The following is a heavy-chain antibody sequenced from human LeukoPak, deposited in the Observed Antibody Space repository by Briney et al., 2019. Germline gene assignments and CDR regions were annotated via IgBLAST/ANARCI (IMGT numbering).Heavy chain of an antibody. CDR3: AKLLEGIVGAT. D-gene: IGHD1-26*01. V-gene: IGHV3-53*01. J-gene: IGHJ5*02. Sequence: GGSLRLSCTVSGFTFSSNSMSWVRQAPGKGLEWVSFIYSDNTHYSDSVKGRFTISRDNSKNTLYLQMNSLRAEDTAVYYCAKLLEGIVGATWGQGTLVTVSS. CDR2: IYSDNT. CDR1: GFTFSSNS.